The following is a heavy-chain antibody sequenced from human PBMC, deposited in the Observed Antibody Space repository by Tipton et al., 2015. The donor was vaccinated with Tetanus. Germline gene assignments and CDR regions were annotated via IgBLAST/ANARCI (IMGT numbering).Heavy chain of an antibody. J-gene: IGHJ4*02. CDR1: GGSFSNYF. Sequence: LRLSCAVYGGSFSNYFWRWIRQPPGKGLEWIGEISPSGNTNYNPSLKSRVTISADTSRNQFSLTLSSVTAADTAVYYCARLREIVSRSGWDFDYWGQGILVTVSS. V-gene: IGHV4-34*01. CDR3: ARLREIVSRSGWDFDY. CDR2: ISPSGNT. D-gene: IGHD5/OR15-5a*01.